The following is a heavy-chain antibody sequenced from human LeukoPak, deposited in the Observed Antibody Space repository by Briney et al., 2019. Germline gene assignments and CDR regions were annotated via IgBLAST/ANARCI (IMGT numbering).Heavy chain of an antibody. J-gene: IGHJ4*02. D-gene: IGHD6-19*01. CDR2: INHSGST. CDR1: GGSFSGYY. V-gene: IGHV4-34*01. Sequence: SETLSLTCAVYGGSFSGYYWSWIRQPPGKGLEWIGEINHSGSTNYNPSLKSRVTISVDTSKNQFSLKLSSVTAADTAVYYCARGRGPSSGLYYFDYWGQGTLVTVSS. CDR3: ARGRGPSSGLYYFDY.